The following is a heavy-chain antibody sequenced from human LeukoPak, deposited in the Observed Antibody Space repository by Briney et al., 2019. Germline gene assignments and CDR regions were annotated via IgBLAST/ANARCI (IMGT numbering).Heavy chain of an antibody. CDR1: GFTFSSYA. V-gene: IGHV3-66*04. J-gene: IGHJ3*02. D-gene: IGHD3-3*01. CDR3: ARRGYYTHDAFDI. Sequence: GGSLRLSCAASGFTFSSYAMSWVRQAPGKGLEWVSVIYSGGSTYYADSVKGRFTISRDNSKNTLYLQMNSLRAEDTAVYYCARRGYYTHDAFDIWGQGTMVTVSS. CDR2: IYSGGST.